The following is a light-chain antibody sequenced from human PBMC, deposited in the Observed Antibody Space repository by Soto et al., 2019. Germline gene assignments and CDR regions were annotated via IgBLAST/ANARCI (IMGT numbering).Light chain of an antibody. V-gene: IGKV1-27*01. CDR1: QGISNY. CDR2: AAS. CDR3: QKYNSAPSIT. J-gene: IGKJ5*01. Sequence: DIQMTQSPSSLSASVGDRVTITCRASQGISNYLAWYQQKPGKVPKLLIYAASTLQSGVRSRFSGSRSGTDFTLTISSLQPEDVATYYCQKYNSAPSITFGQGTRLEIK.